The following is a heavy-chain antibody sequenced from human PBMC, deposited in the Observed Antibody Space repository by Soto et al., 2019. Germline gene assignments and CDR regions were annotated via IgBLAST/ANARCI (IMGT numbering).Heavy chain of an antibody. Sequence: QVQLVQSGPEVKKPGSSVKVSCKASADTFNTYSVSWLRQAPGQRLEWMEGITPVLGTADYAQRFEGRLTITADDSTRTIYLELSSLRSDDTAVYYCARSLEGTTVTNWFDPWGQGALVTVSS. J-gene: IGHJ5*02. D-gene: IGHD4-17*01. CDR1: ADTFNTYS. CDR3: ARSLEGTTVTNWFDP. V-gene: IGHV1-69*01. CDR2: ITPVLGTA.